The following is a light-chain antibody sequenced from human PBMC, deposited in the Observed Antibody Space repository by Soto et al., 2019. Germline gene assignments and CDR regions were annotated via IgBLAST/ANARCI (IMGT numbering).Light chain of an antibody. CDR3: QQYHNWPPYT. V-gene: IGKV3-15*01. CDR1: QSVTSN. CDR2: GAS. Sequence: EIVMTQSPATLSVSPGDRATLSCRASQSVTSNLAWYQQKPGQAPGLLIYGASTRATGIPARFSGSGSGTEFTLTISSLQSEDFAVYYCQQYHNWPPYTFGQGTKLEIK. J-gene: IGKJ2*01.